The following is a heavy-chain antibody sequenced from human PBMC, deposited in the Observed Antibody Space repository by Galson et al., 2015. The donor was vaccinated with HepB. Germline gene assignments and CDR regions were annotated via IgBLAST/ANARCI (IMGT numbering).Heavy chain of an antibody. J-gene: IGHJ4*02. Sequence: SLRLSCAASGFTFSSYGMHWVRQAPGKGLEWVAVIWYDGSNKYYADSVKGRFTISRDNSKNTLYLQMNSLRAEDTAVYYCARESVYDPTFSRLYYFDYWGQGTLVTVSS. CDR3: ARESVYDPTFSRLYYFDY. CDR2: IWYDGSNK. D-gene: IGHD3-22*01. V-gene: IGHV3-33*01. CDR1: GFTFSSYG.